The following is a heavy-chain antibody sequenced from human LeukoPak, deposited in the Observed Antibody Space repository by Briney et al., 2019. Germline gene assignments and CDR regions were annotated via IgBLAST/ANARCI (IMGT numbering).Heavy chain of an antibody. CDR1: GYRVMDYW. J-gene: IGHJ4*02. CDR2: IYFDESDT. D-gene: IGHD4-23*01. Sequence: GESLKISCKASGYRVMDYWIGWVRQTPGKGLEWMGIIYFDESDTRYSAPFDGQVIILGDKSTATAYLQWSSLKTSDTAIYCGKSRLGGSLHSYDYWGQGTRVTVSS. CDR3: KSRLGGSLHSYDY. V-gene: IGHV5-51*06.